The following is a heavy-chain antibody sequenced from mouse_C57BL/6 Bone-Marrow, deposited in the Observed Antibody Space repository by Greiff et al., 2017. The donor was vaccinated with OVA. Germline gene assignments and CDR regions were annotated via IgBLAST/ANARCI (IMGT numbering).Heavy chain of an antibody. CDR2: IDPSDSCT. V-gene: IGHV1-50*01. CDR3: ARESGHWYCDV. D-gene: IGHD1-3*01. Sequence: QVQLQQPGPELVKPGASVKLSCKASGYTFTSYCMQWVKQRPGQGLEWIGEIDPSDSCTNYNQKFKGKATLTLDPSSSTAYMQLRRLTSEDAAVDYCARESGHWYCDVWGTGTPVTVSS. CDR1: GYTFTSYC. J-gene: IGHJ1*03.